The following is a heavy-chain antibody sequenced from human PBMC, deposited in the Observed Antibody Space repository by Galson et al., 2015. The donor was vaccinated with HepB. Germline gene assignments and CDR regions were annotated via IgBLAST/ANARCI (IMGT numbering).Heavy chain of an antibody. CDR3: ARDSGYYYDSSGFDY. CDR2: ISSSSSTI. Sequence: SLRLSCAASGFTFSSYSMNWVRQAPGKGPEWVSYISSSSSTIYYADSVKGRFTISRDNAKNSLYLQMNSLRAEDTAVYYCARDSGYYYDSSGFDYWGQGTLVTVSS. V-gene: IGHV3-48*01. D-gene: IGHD3-22*01. J-gene: IGHJ4*02. CDR1: GFTFSSYS.